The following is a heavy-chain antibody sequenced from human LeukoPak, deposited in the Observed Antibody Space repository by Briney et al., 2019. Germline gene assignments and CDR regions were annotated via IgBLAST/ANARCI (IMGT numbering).Heavy chain of an antibody. CDR3: VCGKAYPRRTTYYYYYGMDV. CDR1: GYTFTSYA. D-gene: IGHD1-1*01. Sequence: ASVKVSCKASGYTFTSYAMHWVRQAPGQRLEWMGWINAGNGNTKYSQKFQGRVTITRDTSASTAYMELSSLRSEDTAVYYCVCGKAYPRRTTYYYYYGMDVWGQGITVTVSS. CDR2: INAGNGNT. J-gene: IGHJ6*02. V-gene: IGHV1-3*01.